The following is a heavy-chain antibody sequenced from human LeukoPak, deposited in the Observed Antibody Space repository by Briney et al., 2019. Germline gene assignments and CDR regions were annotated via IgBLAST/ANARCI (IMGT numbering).Heavy chain of an antibody. Sequence: ASVKVSCKASGYTFTNYDINWVRQATGQGLEWMGWMNPNSGNTGYAQKFQGRVTITRNTSISTAYMELSSLRSEDTAVYYCARAYYYDSEGFDPWGQGTLVTVSS. CDR2: MNPNSGNT. CDR3: ARAYYYDSEGFDP. J-gene: IGHJ5*02. D-gene: IGHD3-22*01. V-gene: IGHV1-8*01. CDR1: GYTFTNYD.